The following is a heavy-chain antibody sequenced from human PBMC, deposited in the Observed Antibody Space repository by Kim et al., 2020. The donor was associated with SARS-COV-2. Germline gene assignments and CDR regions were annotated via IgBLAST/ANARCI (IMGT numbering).Heavy chain of an antibody. CDR1: GYTFTGYY. CDR3: AGTGIVVVVAATARAFDI. Sequence: ASVKVSCKASGYTFTGYYMHWVRQAPGQGLEWMGWINPNSGGTNYAQKFQGRVTMTRDTSISTAYMELSRLRSDDTAVYYCAGTGIVVVVAATARAFDIWGQGTMVTVSS. CDR2: INPNSGGT. V-gene: IGHV1-2*02. J-gene: IGHJ3*02. D-gene: IGHD2-15*01.